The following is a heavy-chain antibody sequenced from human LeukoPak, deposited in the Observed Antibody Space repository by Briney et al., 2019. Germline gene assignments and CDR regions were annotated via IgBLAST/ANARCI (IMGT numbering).Heavy chain of an antibody. CDR1: GFTFSSHW. V-gene: IGHV3-7*02. Sequence: PGGSLRLSCAGSGFTFSSHWMNWVRQAPGKGLEWVASIKDDGSEKHFLDSVNGRFAISRDNAKNSLYLQMSGLRAEDAVVYYCARRGITISGVLVYHYSGLDVWGQGTTVTVSS. D-gene: IGHD3-3*01. CDR3: ARRGITISGVLVYHYSGLDV. J-gene: IGHJ6*02. CDR2: IKDDGSEK.